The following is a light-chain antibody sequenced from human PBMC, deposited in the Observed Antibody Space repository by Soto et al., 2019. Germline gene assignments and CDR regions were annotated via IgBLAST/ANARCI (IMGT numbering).Light chain of an antibody. J-gene: IGKJ2*01. V-gene: IGKV1-39*01. CDR2: GAA. Sequence: IQMTQSPSSLSASVGDSVTVTCRASQSSNIYLNWYQQKPGKAPTLLIYGAASLQSVVPSRFTGGGSRTDFTLTISSLQPEDFATYYCQQSYISPYTFGQGTKREIK. CDR1: QSSNIY. CDR3: QQSYISPYT.